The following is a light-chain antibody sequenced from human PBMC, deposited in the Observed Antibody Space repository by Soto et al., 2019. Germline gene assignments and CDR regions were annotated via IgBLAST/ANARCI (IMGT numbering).Light chain of an antibody. CDR1: QRISSW. CDR2: KAS. Sequence: DIQMTQSPSTLSASVGDRVTITCRASQRISSWLAWYQQKPGNAPKLLIYKASSLESGVPSRFSGGGSGTEFTLTISSLQPDDFATYSCQQYNSYHWTFGQGTKVEIK. V-gene: IGKV1-5*03. J-gene: IGKJ1*01. CDR3: QQYNSYHWT.